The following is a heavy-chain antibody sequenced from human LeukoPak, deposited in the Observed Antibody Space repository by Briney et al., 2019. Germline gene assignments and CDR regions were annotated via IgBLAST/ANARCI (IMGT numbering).Heavy chain of an antibody. D-gene: IGHD4-17*01. J-gene: IGHJ4*02. CDR3: ARGTLTVTTSFDY. V-gene: IGHV4-34*01. Sequence: WETLSLTCAVYGGSFSGYYWRWIRQPPGKGLEWIGEINHSGSTKYNPSLKSRVTISVDTSKNQFSLKLSSVTAADTAVYYCARGTLTVTTSFDYWGQGTLVTVSS. CDR1: GGSFSGYY. CDR2: INHSGST.